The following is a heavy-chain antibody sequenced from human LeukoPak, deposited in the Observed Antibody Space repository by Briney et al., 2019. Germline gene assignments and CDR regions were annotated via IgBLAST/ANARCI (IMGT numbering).Heavy chain of an antibody. J-gene: IGHJ3*02. CDR3: AREWDHTRMTFDI. V-gene: IGHV1-18*01. Sequence: ASVKVSCKASGYTFINYAISWVRQAPGQGLEWMGWIGTYNGNTKYAQGFQGRVTMTTDTSTSTGYMELRNLRSDDTAVYFCAREWDHTRMTFDIWGQGTMVTVSS. CDR1: GYTFINYA. CDR2: IGTYNGNT. D-gene: IGHD1-26*01.